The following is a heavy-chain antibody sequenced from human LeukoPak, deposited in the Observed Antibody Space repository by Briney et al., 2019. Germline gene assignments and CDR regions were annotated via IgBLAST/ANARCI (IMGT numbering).Heavy chain of an antibody. CDR2: INPSGGST. J-gene: IGHJ4*02. V-gene: IGHV1-46*01. D-gene: IGHD3-22*01. CDR3: ARGWPGLDSSGYYYFDY. CDR1: GYTFTSYY. Sequence: GASVKVSCKASGYTFTSYYMHWVRQAPGQGLEWMGIINPSGGSTSYAQKFQGRVTMTRDMSTSTDYMELSSLRAEDTALYSCARGWPGLDSSGYYYFDYWGQGTLVTVSS.